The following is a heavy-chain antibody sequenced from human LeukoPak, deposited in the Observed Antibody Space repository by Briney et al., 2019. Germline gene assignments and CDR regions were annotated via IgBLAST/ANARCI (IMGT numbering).Heavy chain of an antibody. Sequence: GESLKISCKASGYSFTSYWIGWVRQMPGKGLEWVGIIYPGDSDTRYSPSFQGPVTISADKSISTAYLQWSSLKASDTAMYYCARQGRGYSYGPSDYSGQGTLVTVSS. D-gene: IGHD5-18*01. CDR3: ARQGRGYSYGPSDY. CDR1: GYSFTSYW. CDR2: IYPGDSDT. J-gene: IGHJ4*02. V-gene: IGHV5-51*01.